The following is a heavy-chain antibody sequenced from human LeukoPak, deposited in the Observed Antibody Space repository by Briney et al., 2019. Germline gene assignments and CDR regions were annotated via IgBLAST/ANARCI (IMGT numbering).Heavy chain of an antibody. CDR3: AITYITDAFDI. J-gene: IGHJ3*02. D-gene: IGHD1-14*01. V-gene: IGHV4-38-2*02. CDR1: GYSISSGYY. CDR2: IHHSGST. Sequence: SETLSLTCTVSGYSISSGYYWGWIRQPPGKGLEWIGSIHHSGSTYYNPSLKSRVTISVDTSKNQFSLKLSSVTAADTAVYYCAITYITDAFDIWGQGTMVTVSS.